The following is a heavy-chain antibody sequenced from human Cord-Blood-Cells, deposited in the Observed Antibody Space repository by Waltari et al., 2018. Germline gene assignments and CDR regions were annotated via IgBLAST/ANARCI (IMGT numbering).Heavy chain of an antibody. CDR1: GYTFTGYY. CDR2: INPNSGGT. D-gene: IGHD7-27*01. J-gene: IGHJ4*02. V-gene: IGHV1-2*04. Sequence: QVQLVQSGAEVKKPGASVKVSCKASGYTFTGYYMHWVRQAPGQGLEWMGLINPNSGGTNYAQKFQGWVTMTRDTSISTAYMELSRLRSDDTAVYYCARAKLTGAAYYFDYWGQGTLVTVSS. CDR3: ARAKLTGAAYYFDY.